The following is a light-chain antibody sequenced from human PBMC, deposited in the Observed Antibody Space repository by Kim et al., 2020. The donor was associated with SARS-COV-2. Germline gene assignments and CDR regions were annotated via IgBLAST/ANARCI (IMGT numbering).Light chain of an antibody. Sequence: PGERATLSCRASQSINSRYLAWYQKKPGQAPRLLIYGVSTRATGIPDRFSGSGSGADFTLTISRLEPEDFAVYYCQEYGTSYTFGQGTKLEIK. CDR3: QEYGTSYT. CDR2: GVS. V-gene: IGKV3-20*01. CDR1: QSINSRY. J-gene: IGKJ2*01.